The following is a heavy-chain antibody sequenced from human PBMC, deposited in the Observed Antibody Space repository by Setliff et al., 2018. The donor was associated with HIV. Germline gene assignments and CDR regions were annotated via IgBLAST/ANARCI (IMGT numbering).Heavy chain of an antibody. D-gene: IGHD2-8*02. V-gene: IGHV4-61*09. CDR3: ARAPTGVTNAFDL. Sequence: SETLSLTCTVSGGSISSGIYYWIWIRQPAGKGLEWFGHVYTTGGTNYNPSLESRLTISVDTSRNQFSLRLSSVTAADTAVYYCARAPTGVTNAFDLWGQGTMVTVSS. J-gene: IGHJ3*01. CDR2: VYTTGGT. CDR1: GGSISSGIYY.